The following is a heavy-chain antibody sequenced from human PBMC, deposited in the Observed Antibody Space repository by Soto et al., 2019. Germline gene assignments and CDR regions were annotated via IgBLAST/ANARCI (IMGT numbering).Heavy chain of an antibody. D-gene: IGHD2-8*01. J-gene: IGHJ5*02. Sequence: GGSLRLSCAASGFTFGGYGMHWVRQAPDKGLEWVAVISYDGSNEYYADSVRGRFTISRDNSKNTLYLEMNSLRPEDTAVYYCAKDLSRYCTNGICYHNWFDPWGHGTLVTVSS. V-gene: IGHV3-30*18. CDR3: AKDLSRYCTNGICYHNWFDP. CDR1: GFTFGGYG. CDR2: ISYDGSNE.